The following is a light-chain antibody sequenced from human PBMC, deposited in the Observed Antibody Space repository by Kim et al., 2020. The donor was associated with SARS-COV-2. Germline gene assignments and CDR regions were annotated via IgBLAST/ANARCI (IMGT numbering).Light chain of an antibody. CDR2: KN. V-gene: IGLV3-19*01. Sequence: ALGQAITKQCPGGSLRSLLASWYQQRPRQGPGLVLLWKNNPASGIPDRFSGSRSGDTASLTITGAQAEDEADYYCTSRDSSGNHAIFGGGTQLTVL. J-gene: IGLJ2*01. CDR1: SLRSLL. CDR3: TSRDSSGNHAI.